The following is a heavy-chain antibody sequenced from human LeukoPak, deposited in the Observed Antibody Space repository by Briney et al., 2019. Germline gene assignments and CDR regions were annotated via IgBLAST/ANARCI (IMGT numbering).Heavy chain of an antibody. J-gene: IGHJ4*02. CDR3: AKDQHVVVTAIFDY. D-gene: IGHD2-21*02. Sequence: GGSLRLSCAAFGFTFSSYAMSWVRQAPGKGLEWVSAISGSGGSTYYADSVKGRFTISRDNSKNTLYLQMNSLRAEDTAVYYCAKDQHVVVTAIFDYWGQGTLVTVSS. CDR1: GFTFSSYA. CDR2: ISGSGGST. V-gene: IGHV3-23*01.